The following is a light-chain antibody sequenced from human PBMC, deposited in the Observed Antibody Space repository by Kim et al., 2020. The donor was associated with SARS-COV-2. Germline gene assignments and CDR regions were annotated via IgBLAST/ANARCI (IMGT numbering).Light chain of an antibody. J-gene: IGKJ1*01. Sequence: DIQMTQSPSSLSASVGDRVTITCRASQGIGNSLAWYQQKPGKVPKLLIFAASTLQSGVPSRFSGSGSGTDFTLSISSLQPEDVATYYCQKYNSAPRTFGQGTKVYIK. CDR3: QKYNSAPRT. CDR1: QGIGNS. CDR2: AAS. V-gene: IGKV1-27*01.